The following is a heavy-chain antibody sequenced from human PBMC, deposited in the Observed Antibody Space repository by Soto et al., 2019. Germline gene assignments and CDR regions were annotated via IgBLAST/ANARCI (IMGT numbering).Heavy chain of an antibody. Sequence: TSETLSLTCTVSGGSISSGGYYWSWIRQHPGKGLEWIGYIYYSGSTYYNPSLKSRVTISVDTSKNQFSLKLSSVTAADTAVYYCARELIQSGYCSGGSCPAWFDPWGQGTLVTVSS. CDR3: ARELIQSGYCSGGSCPAWFDP. D-gene: IGHD2-15*01. V-gene: IGHV4-31*03. CDR1: GGSISSGGYY. J-gene: IGHJ5*02. CDR2: IYYSGST.